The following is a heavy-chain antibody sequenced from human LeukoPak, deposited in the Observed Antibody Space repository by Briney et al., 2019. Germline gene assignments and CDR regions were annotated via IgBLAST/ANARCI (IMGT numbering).Heavy chain of an antibody. CDR3: ARSVVPAAILWFDP. V-gene: IGHV3-23*01. CDR1: GFTFSSYA. CDR2: ISGSGGST. D-gene: IGHD2-2*01. J-gene: IGHJ5*02. Sequence: GGSLRLSCATSGFTFSSYAMSWVRQAPGKGLEWVSAISGSGGSTYYADSVKGRFTISRDNSKNTLYLQMNSLRAEDTAVYYCARSVVPAAILWFDPWGQGTLVTVSS.